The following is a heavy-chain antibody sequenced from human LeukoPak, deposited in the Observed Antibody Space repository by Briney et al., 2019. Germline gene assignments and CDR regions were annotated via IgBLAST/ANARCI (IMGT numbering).Heavy chain of an antibody. D-gene: IGHD3-3*01. J-gene: IGHJ3*02. CDR2: IYYSGST. Sequence: SETLSLTCAVSGYSISSSNWWGWIRQPPGKGLEWIGYIYYSGSTNYNPSLKSRVTMSVDTSKNQFSLKLSSVTALDTAVYYCARNSEAHYDFWSGATAGAFDIWGQGTMVTVSS. CDR3: ARNSEAHYDFWSGATAGAFDI. CDR1: GYSISSSNW. V-gene: IGHV4-28*06.